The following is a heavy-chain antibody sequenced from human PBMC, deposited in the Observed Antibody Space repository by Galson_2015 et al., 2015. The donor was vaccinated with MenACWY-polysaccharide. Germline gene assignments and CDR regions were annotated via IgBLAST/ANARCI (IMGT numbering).Heavy chain of an antibody. D-gene: IGHD6-6*01. CDR2: FIRDGSST. V-gene: IGHV3-74*01. Sequence: ALRLSCAGSCGTFISTGFRWGRQPPGGGGVGVIGFIRDGSSTSYADSVRGRFTISRDKAKNMMQLQMNGLRAEDTAVYYCSRGRQYSANYGGDWGQGTLVTVSS. CDR1: CGTFISTG. CDR3: SRGRQYSANYGGD. J-gene: IGHJ4*02.